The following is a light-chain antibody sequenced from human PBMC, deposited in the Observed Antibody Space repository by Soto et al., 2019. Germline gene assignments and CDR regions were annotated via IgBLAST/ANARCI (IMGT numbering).Light chain of an antibody. CDR1: QSVSSSY. V-gene: IGKV3-20*01. Sequence: ETVLTQSPGTLSLSPGERATLFCRASQSVSSSYLAWYQQKPGQAPRLLIYGASSRATDIPDRFSGSGSGTDFTLTISRLEPDDFAVYYCQQHGSSPPSWTFGQGTKVEIK. CDR3: QQHGSSPPSWT. J-gene: IGKJ1*01. CDR2: GAS.